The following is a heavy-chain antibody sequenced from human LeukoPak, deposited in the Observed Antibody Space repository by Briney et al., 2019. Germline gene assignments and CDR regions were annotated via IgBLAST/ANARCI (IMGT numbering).Heavy chain of an antibody. CDR3: ARDRYCSSTSCYHVAWFDP. D-gene: IGHD2-2*01. J-gene: IGHJ5*02. Sequence: GGSLRLSCAASGFTFSSYWMHWVRQAPGKGLVWVSRINSDGSRTSYADSVKGRFTIYRDNAKNTLYLQMNSLRAEDTAVYYCARDRYCSSTSCYHVAWFDPWGQGTLVTVSS. CDR1: GFTFSSYW. V-gene: IGHV3-74*01. CDR2: INSDGSRT.